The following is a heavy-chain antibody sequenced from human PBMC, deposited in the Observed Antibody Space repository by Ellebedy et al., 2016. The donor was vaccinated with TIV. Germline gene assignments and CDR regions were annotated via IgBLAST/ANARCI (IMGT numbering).Heavy chain of an antibody. V-gene: IGHV3-73*01. CDR2: IRSKANSYAT. Sequence: GGSLRLSCAASGFTFSGSAMHWVRQASGKGLEWVGLIRSKANSYATAYAASVKGRFTISRDDSKNTAYLQMNSLKTEDTAVYYCTTDCITMIPMDGWFDPWGQGTLVTVSS. CDR3: TTDCITMIPMDGWFDP. D-gene: IGHD3-22*01. CDR1: GFTFSGSA. J-gene: IGHJ5*02.